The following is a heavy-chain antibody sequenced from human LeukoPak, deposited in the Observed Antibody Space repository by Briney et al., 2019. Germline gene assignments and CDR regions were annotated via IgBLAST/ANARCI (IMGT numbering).Heavy chain of an antibody. D-gene: IGHD5-12*01. J-gene: IGHJ4*02. CDR3: ARGNGYDYYFDY. CDR1: GFTFSSYG. CDR2: ISSSSSYI. V-gene: IGHV3-21*01. Sequence: GGSLRLSCAASGFTFSSYGMNWVRQAPGKGLEWVSSISSSSSYIYYADSVKGRFTISRDNAKNSLYLQMNSLRAEDTAVYYCARGNGYDYYFDYWGQGTLVTVSS.